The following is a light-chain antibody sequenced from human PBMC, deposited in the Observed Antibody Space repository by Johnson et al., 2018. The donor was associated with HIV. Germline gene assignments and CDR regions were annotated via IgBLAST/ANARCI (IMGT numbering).Light chain of an antibody. V-gene: IGLV1-51*01. CDR1: SSKIGNKY. Sequence: QSVLTQPPSVSAAPGQKVTISCSGSSSKIGNKYVSWYQQFPGTAPKVLIYDNSKRPSGIPDRFSGSTSATSATLVLTGLQTGDEADYHCATWDSSLSVYVFGTGTKVTVL. CDR3: ATWDSSLSVYV. CDR2: DNS. J-gene: IGLJ1*01.